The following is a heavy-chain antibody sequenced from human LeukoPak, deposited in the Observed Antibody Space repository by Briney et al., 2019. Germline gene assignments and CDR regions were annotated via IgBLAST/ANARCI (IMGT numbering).Heavy chain of an antibody. CDR1: GGSISSYY. D-gene: IGHD3-22*01. CDR2: IYYSGST. J-gene: IGHJ3*02. Sequence: SETLSLTCTVSGGSISSYYWGWIRQPPGKGLEWIGYIYYSGSTNYNPSLKSRVTISVDTSKNQFSLKLSSVTAADTAVYYCARVGYYDSSGYQDAFDIWGQGTMVTVSS. CDR3: ARVGYYDSSGYQDAFDI. V-gene: IGHV4-59*01.